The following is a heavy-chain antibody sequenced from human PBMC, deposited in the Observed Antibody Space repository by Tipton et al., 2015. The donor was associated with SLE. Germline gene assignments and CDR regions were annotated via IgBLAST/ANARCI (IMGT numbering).Heavy chain of an antibody. CDR2: IYYSGST. D-gene: IGHD3-3*01. CDR3: ARDVNFWSGYRGMDV. J-gene: IGHJ6*02. V-gene: IGHV4-59*01. CDR1: GGSISSYY. Sequence: TLSLTCTVSGGSISSYYWSWIRQPPGKGLEWIGYIYYSGSTNYNPSLKSRVTISVDTSKNQFSLKLSSVTAADTAVYYCARDVNFWSGYRGMDVLGQGTTVPVSS.